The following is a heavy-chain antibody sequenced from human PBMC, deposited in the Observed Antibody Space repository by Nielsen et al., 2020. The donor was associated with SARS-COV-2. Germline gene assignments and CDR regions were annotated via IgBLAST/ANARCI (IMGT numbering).Heavy chain of an antibody. CDR2: INAGNGNT. J-gene: IGHJ4*02. D-gene: IGHD3-22*01. CDR3: ARDRRTYYYDSSGYYYDY. Sequence: WVRQAPGQRLAWMGWINAGNGNTKYSQKFQGRVTITRDTSASTAYMELSSLRSEDTAVYYCARDRRTYYYDSSGYYYDYWGQGTLVTVSS. V-gene: IGHV1-3*01.